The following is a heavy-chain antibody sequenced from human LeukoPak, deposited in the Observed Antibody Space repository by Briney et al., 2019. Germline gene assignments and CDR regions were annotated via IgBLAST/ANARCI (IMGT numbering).Heavy chain of an antibody. D-gene: IGHD2-15*01. J-gene: IGHJ4*02. Sequence: PGRSLRLSCAASGFTFSIYAMHWVRQAPGKGLEWVAVISYDGSNKYYADSVKGRFTISRDNSKNTLHLQMNSLRAEDTAVYYCARDGYSDCSGGSCYFEYWGQGTLVTVSS. CDR2: ISYDGSNK. CDR3: ARDGYSDCSGGSCYFEY. V-gene: IGHV3-30*04. CDR1: GFTFSIYA.